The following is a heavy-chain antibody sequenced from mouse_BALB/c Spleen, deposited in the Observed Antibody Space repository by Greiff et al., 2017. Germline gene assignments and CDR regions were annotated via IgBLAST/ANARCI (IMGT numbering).Heavy chain of an antibody. CDR2: IYPGNVNT. J-gene: IGHJ1*01. CDR1: GYTFTSYY. CDR3: ARGDYDPGWYFDV. Sequence: VQLQQSGPELVKPGASVRISCKASGYTFTSYYIHWVKQRPGQGLEWIGWIYPGNVNTKYNEKFKGKATLTADKSSSTAYMQLSSLTSEDSAVYFCARGDYDPGWYFDVWGAGTTVTVSS. D-gene: IGHD2-4*01. V-gene: IGHV1S56*01.